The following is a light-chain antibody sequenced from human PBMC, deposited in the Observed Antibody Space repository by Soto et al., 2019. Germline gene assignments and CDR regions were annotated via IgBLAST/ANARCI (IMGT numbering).Light chain of an antibody. V-gene: IGKV1-5*03. J-gene: IGKJ4*01. CDR3: EDYSSSSGLT. CDR1: QSISSW. Sequence: DIQMTQSPSTLSASVGDRVTITCRASQSISSWLAWYQQKPGKAPKLLIFQASSLKSGVPSRFSGSGSATEYTLTISSRQPDDFATYYCEDYSSSSGLTFGGVTNVEIK. CDR2: QAS.